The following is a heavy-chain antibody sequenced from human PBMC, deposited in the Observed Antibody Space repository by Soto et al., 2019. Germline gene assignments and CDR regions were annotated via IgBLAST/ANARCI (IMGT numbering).Heavy chain of an antibody. Sequence: EVQLVESGGGLVQRGGSLRLSCAASGFTVSSNYMNWVRQTPGKGLEWVSVIYSGVSTYYADSVKGRFTISRDNSKNTLYLQMSSLRAEDTAVYYCARGWWAHFDYWGQGTLVTVSS. CDR1: GFTVSSNY. J-gene: IGHJ4*02. D-gene: IGHD2-15*01. CDR2: IYSGVST. CDR3: ARGWWAHFDY. V-gene: IGHV3-66*01.